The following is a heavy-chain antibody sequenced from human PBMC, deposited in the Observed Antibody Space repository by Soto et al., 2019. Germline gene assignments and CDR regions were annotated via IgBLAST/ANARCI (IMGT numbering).Heavy chain of an antibody. Sequence: QVQLVQSGAEVKKPGASVKVSCKASGYTFTSYGISWVRQAPGQGLEWMGGISAYNGNTNYAQKLQGRVTMTTDTATSTAYMELRSLRSDDTAVYYCARVHRSSHLYTWFDPWGQGTLVTVSS. J-gene: IGHJ5*02. D-gene: IGHD6-13*01. CDR2: ISAYNGNT. V-gene: IGHV1-18*01. CDR1: GYTFTSYG. CDR3: ARVHRSSHLYTWFDP.